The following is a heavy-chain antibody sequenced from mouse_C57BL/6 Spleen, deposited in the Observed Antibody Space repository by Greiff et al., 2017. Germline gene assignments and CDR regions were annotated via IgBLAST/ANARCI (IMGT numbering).Heavy chain of an antibody. CDR1: GFTFSDYG. V-gene: IGHV5-15*01. D-gene: IGHD1-1*01. Sequence: EVHLVESGGGLVQPGGSLKLSCAASGFTFSDYGMAWVRQAPRKGPEWVAFISNLAYSIYYADTVTGRFTISRENAKNTLYLEMSSLRSEDTAMYYCARQGITTVVEAMDYWGQGTSVTVSS. CDR2: ISNLAYSI. J-gene: IGHJ4*01. CDR3: ARQGITTVVEAMDY.